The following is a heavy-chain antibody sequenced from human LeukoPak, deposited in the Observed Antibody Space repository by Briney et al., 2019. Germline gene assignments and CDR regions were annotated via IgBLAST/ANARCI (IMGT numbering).Heavy chain of an antibody. CDR1: GFTFSSYS. D-gene: IGHD3-10*01. CDR3: AKDGPMARGVFDY. V-gene: IGHV3-23*01. CDR2: ISGSGGST. Sequence: GGSLRLSCAASGFTFSSYSMNWVRQAPGKGLEWVSAISGSGGSTYYADSVKGRFTISRDNSKNTLYLQMNSLRAEDTAVYYCAKDGPMARGVFDYWGQGTLVTVSS. J-gene: IGHJ4*02.